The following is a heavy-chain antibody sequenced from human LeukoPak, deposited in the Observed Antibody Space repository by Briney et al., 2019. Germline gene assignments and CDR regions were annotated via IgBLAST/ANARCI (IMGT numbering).Heavy chain of an antibody. V-gene: IGHV3-23*01. J-gene: IGHJ6*03. CDR2: ISGDGGST. D-gene: IGHD2-2*02. Sequence: PGGSLRLSCAASGFTFSTYAMSWVRQAPGQGLEWVSSISGDGGSTYYAESVKGRFTISRDNAKNSLYLQMNSLRAEDTALYYCARVYCSSTSCYIPGSDYYYYYMDVWGKGTTVTVSS. CDR3: ARVYCSSTSCYIPGSDYYYYYMDV. CDR1: GFTFSTYA.